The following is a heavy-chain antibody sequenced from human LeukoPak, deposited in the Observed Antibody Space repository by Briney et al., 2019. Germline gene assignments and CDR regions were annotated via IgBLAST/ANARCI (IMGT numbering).Heavy chain of an antibody. J-gene: IGHJ4*02. CDR3: ARGGPAAGTFDY. Sequence: GGSLRLSCAASGFTVSSNYMSWLRQPPGKGLEWVSVIYSGGSTYYADSVKGRFTISRDNSKNTLYLQMNSLRAEDTAVYYCARGGPAAGTFDYWGQGTLVTVSS. D-gene: IGHD1/OR15-1a*01. V-gene: IGHV3-66*01. CDR1: GFTVSSNY. CDR2: IYSGGST.